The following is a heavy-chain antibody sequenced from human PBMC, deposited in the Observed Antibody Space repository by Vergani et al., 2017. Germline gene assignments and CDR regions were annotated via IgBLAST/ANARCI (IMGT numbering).Heavy chain of an antibody. CDR3: AREKAVQLWSGMDV. V-gene: IGHV1-69*04. Sequence: QVQLVQSGAEVKKPGSSVKVSCKASGGTFSSYAISCVRQAPGQGLEWMGRIIPILGIANYAQKFQVRVQLTANKSTSTAYMELSSLGSEDTAVYYGAREKAVQLWSGMDVWGQGTTVTVSS. CDR2: IIPILGIA. CDR1: GGTFSSYA. D-gene: IGHD5-18*01. J-gene: IGHJ6*02.